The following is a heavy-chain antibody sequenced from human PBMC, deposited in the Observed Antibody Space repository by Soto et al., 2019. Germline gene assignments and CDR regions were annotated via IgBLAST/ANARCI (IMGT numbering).Heavy chain of an antibody. V-gene: IGHV3-30-3*01. CDR3: AKDGGGYNYGYIMLDKYYYGMDV. J-gene: IGHJ6*02. D-gene: IGHD5-18*01. Sequence: GGSLRLSCAASGFTFSSYAMHWVRQAPGKGLEWVAVISYDGSNKYYADSVKGRFTISRDNSKNTLFLQMNSLRAEDTAVYYCAKDGGGYNYGYIMLDKYYYGMDVWGQGTTVTVSS. CDR1: GFTFSSYA. CDR2: ISYDGSNK.